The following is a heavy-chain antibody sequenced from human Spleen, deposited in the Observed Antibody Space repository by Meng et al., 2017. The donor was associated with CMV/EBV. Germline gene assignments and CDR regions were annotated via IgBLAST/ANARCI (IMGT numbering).Heavy chain of an antibody. CDR3: VTNDY. CDR1: GFSFSSNA. CDR2: ISSNGDRT. V-gene: IGHV3-64*02. Sequence: PGGSLRLSCVASGFSFSSNAMHWVRQAPGKGLEYVSAISSNGDRTYYADSVKGRFTISRDNSKNTLYLQVGSLRPEDMAVYYCVTNDYWGQGTLVTVSS. J-gene: IGHJ4*02.